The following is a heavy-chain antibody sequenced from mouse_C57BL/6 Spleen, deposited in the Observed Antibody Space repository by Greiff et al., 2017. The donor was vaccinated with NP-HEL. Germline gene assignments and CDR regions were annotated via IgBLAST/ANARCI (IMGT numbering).Heavy chain of an antibody. D-gene: IGHD1-1*01. CDR1: GYSFTDHN. V-gene: IGHV1-39*01. Sequence: VQLKQSGPELVKPGASVKISCKASGYSFTDHNMNWVKQSNGKSLEWIGVINPNYGTTSYNQKFKGKATLTVDQSSSTAYMQLNSLTSEDSAVYYCAKRDYGRFYAMDYWGQGTSVTVSS. CDR2: INPNYGTT. CDR3: AKRDYGRFYAMDY. J-gene: IGHJ4*01.